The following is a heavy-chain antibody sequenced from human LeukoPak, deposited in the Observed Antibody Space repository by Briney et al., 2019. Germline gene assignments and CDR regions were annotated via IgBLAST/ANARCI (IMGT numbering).Heavy chain of an antibody. CDR1: GFTFSSYG. J-gene: IGHJ4*02. V-gene: IGHV3-30*03. CDR3: ARDRKSYYDFWSGYYTGTVFDY. CDR2: ISYDGSNK. D-gene: IGHD3-3*01. Sequence: PGGSLRLSCAASGFTFSSYGMHWVRQAPGKGLEWVAVISYDGSNKYYADSVKGRFTISRDNSKNTLYLQMNSLRAEDTAVYYCARDRKSYYDFWSGYYTGTVFDYWGQGTLVTVSS.